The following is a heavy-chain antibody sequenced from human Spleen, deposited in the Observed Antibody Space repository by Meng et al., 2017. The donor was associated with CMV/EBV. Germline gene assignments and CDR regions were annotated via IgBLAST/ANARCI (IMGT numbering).Heavy chain of an antibody. Sequence: CAASGFTVITYGMAWVRQVPGKGLEFVSAIDKHGVTTFYADSVKGRFTISRDNSKNTLSVQMNSLRAEDTAVYYCAKEQADGLPFDYWGQGTLVTVSS. CDR2: IDKHGVTT. CDR3: AKEQADGLPFDY. J-gene: IGHJ4*02. CDR1: GFTVITYG. V-gene: IGHV3-23*01.